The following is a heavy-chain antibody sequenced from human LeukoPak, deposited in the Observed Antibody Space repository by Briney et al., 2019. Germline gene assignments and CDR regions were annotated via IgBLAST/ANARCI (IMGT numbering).Heavy chain of an antibody. CDR1: GIGFSRSS. D-gene: IGHD1-1*01. CDR2: IKQDGSEI. Sequence: GGSLRLSCAVSGIGFSRSSMSWVRQAPGKGLEWVANIKQDGSEIFYVDSVKGRFTISRDDAMNSLYLQMNSLRVDDTAVYYCARDWNVWGQGTTVSVSS. V-gene: IGHV3-7*01. CDR3: ARDWNV. J-gene: IGHJ6*02.